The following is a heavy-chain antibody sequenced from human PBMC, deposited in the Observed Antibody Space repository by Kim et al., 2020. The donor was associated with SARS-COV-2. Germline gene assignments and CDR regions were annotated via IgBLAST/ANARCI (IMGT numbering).Heavy chain of an antibody. D-gene: IGHD2-15*01. CDR2: GST. J-gene: IGHJ5*02. Sequence: GSTSYADSVKGRCTISRDNSKNTLYLQMNSLRAEDTAVYSCAKDPWVEAAWGQGTLVTVSS. CDR3: AKDPWVEAA. V-gene: IGHV3-23*01.